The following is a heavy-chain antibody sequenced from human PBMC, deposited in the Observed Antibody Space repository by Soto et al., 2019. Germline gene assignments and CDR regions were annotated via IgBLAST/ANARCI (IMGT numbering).Heavy chain of an antibody. J-gene: IGHJ4*02. CDR3: AREGSSSWYSFDY. CDR2: ISSSTSTI. CDR1: GFTFSSYS. D-gene: IGHD6-13*01. Sequence: EVQLVESGGGLVQPRGSLRLSCAASGFTFSSYSMNWVRQAPGKGLEWVSYISSSTSTIYYADSVKGRFTISRDNAKNSLYLQMNSLRAEDTAVYYCAREGSSSWYSFDYWGQGTLVTVSS. V-gene: IGHV3-48*01.